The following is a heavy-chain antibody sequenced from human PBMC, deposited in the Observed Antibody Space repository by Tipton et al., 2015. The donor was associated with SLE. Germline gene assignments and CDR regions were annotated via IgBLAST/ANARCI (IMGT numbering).Heavy chain of an antibody. Sequence: QSGAEVKKPGASVKVSCKASGYTFTSYALHWVRQDPGQRLEWMGWIDAGDGNTQYSQKLQGRVTITRDTSASTAYMELSSLRSGDTAVYYCARRYDFWGEGLDYFDYWGQGTLVTVSS. D-gene: IGHD3-3*01. CDR1: GYTFTSYA. V-gene: IGHV1-3*01. CDR2: IDAGDGNT. J-gene: IGHJ4*02. CDR3: ARRYDFWGEGLDYFDY.